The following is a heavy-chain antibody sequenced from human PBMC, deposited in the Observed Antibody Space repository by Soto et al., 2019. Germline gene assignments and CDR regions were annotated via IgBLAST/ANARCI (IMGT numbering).Heavy chain of an antibody. J-gene: IGHJ4*02. CDR1: GFIFRSYG. Sequence: HHGCSMRISCASCGFIFRSYGLHVLRQAPGKGLEWVAVIWYDGSNKYYADSVKGRFTISRDNSKNTLYLQMNSLRAEDTAVYYCARDSPLGNDFWSLEYYFDYWGQGTLVTVSS. CDR3: ARDSPLGNDFWSLEYYFDY. V-gene: IGHV3-33*01. CDR2: IWYDGSNK. D-gene: IGHD3-3*01.